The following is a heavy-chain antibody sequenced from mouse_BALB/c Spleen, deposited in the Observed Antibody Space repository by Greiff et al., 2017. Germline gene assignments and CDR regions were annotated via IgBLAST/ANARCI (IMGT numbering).Heavy chain of an antibody. V-gene: IGHV1-5*01. CDR1: GYTFTSYW. CDR3: TPYYDYDGGYAMDY. J-gene: IGHJ4*01. Sequence: VQLQQSGTVLARPGASVKMSCKASGYTFTSYWMHWVKQRPGQGLEWIGAIYPGNSDTSYNQKFKGKAKLTAVTSTSTAYMELSSLTNEDSAVYYCTPYYDYDGGYAMDYWGQGTSVTVSS. CDR2: IYPGNSDT. D-gene: IGHD2-4*01.